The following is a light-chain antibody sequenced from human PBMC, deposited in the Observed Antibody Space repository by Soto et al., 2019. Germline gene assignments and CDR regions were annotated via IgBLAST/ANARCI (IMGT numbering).Light chain of an antibody. J-gene: IGLJ1*01. Sequence: QSALTQPASVSGSPGQSITISCTGTSSDVGAYNYVSWYQQQSGKAPKLMIHEVSNRPSGVSNRFSGSKSGNTASLTISGPQAEDEADYYCSSYTTSRAYVFGIGTKVTVL. CDR3: SSYTTSRAYV. V-gene: IGLV2-14*01. CDR1: SSDVGAYNY. CDR2: EVS.